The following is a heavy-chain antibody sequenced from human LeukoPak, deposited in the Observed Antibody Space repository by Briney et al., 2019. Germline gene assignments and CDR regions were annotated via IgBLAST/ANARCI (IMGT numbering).Heavy chain of an antibody. D-gene: IGHD2-2*01. CDR3: AQTGCSSTSCYDDRIDI. CDR1: GGSFSGYY. CDR2: INHSGST. J-gene: IGHJ3*02. Sequence: KPSETLSLTCAVYGGSFSGYYWSWIRQPPGKGLEWIGEINHSGSTNYNPSLKSRVTISVDTSKNQFSLKLSSVTAADTAVYYCAQTGCSSTSCYDDRIDIWGQGTMVTVSS. V-gene: IGHV4-34*01.